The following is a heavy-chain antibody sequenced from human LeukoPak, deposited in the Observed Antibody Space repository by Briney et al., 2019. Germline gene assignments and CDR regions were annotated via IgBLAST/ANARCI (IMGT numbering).Heavy chain of an antibody. V-gene: IGHV4-4*07. J-gene: IGHJ5*02. CDR2: IYSSGST. D-gene: IGHD3-10*01. CDR3: ARDSGTTGEVKFDP. Sequence: SETLSLTCTVSGGSISRCYWSWIRQPAGKGLEWIGRIYSSGSTTYNPSLKSRVTMSIDTSKNQFSLKLSFVTAADTAVYYCARDSGTTGEVKFDPWGQGALVTVSS. CDR1: GGSISRCY.